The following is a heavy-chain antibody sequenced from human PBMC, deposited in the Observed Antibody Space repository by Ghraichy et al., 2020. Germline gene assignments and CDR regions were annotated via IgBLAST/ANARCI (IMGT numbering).Heavy chain of an antibody. CDR3: VRGGQRFDP. J-gene: IGHJ5*02. CDR1: GFTFSSFW. V-gene: IGHV3-7*01. CDR2: IKEDGSQR. Sequence: LSLTCAASGFTFSSFWMSWVRQVPGKGLEWVANIKEDGSQRYYVDSVKGRFTISRDNAKNSLYLQMDSLRAEDTAVYYCVRGGQRFDPWGQGTLVTVSS.